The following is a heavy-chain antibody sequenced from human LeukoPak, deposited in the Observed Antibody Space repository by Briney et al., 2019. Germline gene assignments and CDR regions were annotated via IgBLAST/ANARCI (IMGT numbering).Heavy chain of an antibody. Sequence: SETLSLTCTVSGGSISSGSYYWSWIRQPAGKGPEWIGRIYTSESTNYNPSLKSRVTISVDTSKNQFSLKLSSVTAADTAVYYCARESYYYGSSGPEPLFDYWGQGTLVTVSS. CDR2: IYTSEST. J-gene: IGHJ4*02. D-gene: IGHD3-22*01. CDR1: GGSISSGSYY. CDR3: ARESYYYGSSGPEPLFDY. V-gene: IGHV4-61*02.